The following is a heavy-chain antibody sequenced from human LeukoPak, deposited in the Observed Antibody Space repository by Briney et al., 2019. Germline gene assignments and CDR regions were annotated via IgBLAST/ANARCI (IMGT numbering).Heavy chain of an antibody. D-gene: IGHD4-11*01. Sequence: ASVKVSCKASGYTFTAYYMHWMRQAPGQGLEWMGRINPNSGGTNYAQKFQGRVTMTRDTSISTAYMELSRLRSDDTAVYYCARPPDNSDYGAAFDCWGQGTLVTVSS. CDR3: ARPPDNSDYGAAFDC. CDR1: GYTFTAYY. J-gene: IGHJ4*02. CDR2: INPNSGGT. V-gene: IGHV1-2*06.